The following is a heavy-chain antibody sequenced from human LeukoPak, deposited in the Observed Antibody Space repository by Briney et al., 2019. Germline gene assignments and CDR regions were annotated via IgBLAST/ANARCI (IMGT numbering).Heavy chain of an antibody. CDR3: ARDWGPRVKASYDL. CDR1: GGTLSTCA. Sequence: SVKVSCKASGGTLSTCAFTWVRQAPGQGLEWMGGIIPVFQTADSAQKFQGRVTMTADESTGIVYMELSSLTYDDTAVYYCARDWGPRVKASYDLWGQGTMVTVSS. D-gene: IGHD3-16*01. J-gene: IGHJ3*01. CDR2: IIPVFQTA. V-gene: IGHV1-69*01.